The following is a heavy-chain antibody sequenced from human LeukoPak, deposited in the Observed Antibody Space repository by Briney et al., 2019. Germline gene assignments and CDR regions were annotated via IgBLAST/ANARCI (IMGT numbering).Heavy chain of an antibody. CDR1: GYTFTGYY. Sequence: ASVKVSCKASGYTFTGYYMHWVRQAPGQGLEWMRWINPNSGGTNYAQKFQGRVAMTRDTSISTAYLELSRLRSDDTAVYYCARERGDGYPFDFWGQGTLVTVSS. CDR3: ARERGDGYPFDF. V-gene: IGHV1-2*02. J-gene: IGHJ4*02. D-gene: IGHD5-24*01. CDR2: INPNSGGT.